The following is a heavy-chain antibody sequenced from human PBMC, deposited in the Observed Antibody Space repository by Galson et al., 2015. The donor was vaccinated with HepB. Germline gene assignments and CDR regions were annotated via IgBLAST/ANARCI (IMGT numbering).Heavy chain of an antibody. J-gene: IGHJ3*02. CDR1: GGSISSYY. D-gene: IGHD5-12*01. CDR3: AREKGYSGYLDAFDI. CDR2: IYYSGST. V-gene: IGHV4-59*01. Sequence: ETLSLTCTVSGGSISSYYWSWIRQPPGKGLEWIGYIYYSGSTNYNPSLKSRVTISVDTSKNQFSLKLSSETAADTAVYYCAREKGYSGYLDAFDIWGQGTMVTVSS.